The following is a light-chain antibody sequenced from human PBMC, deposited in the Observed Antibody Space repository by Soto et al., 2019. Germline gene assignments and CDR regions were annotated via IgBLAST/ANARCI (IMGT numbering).Light chain of an antibody. Sequence: EIVRTKYPATLSVTPGERATLSCRASQSISSNLAWYQQKPGQAPRLLIYGASTRATGIPATFSGSGSGTEFTLTISSLQSEDFAVYYCQQYNNWPFTFGPGTKVDIK. CDR1: QSISSN. CDR3: QQYNNWPFT. CDR2: GAS. J-gene: IGKJ3*01. V-gene: IGKV3-15*01.